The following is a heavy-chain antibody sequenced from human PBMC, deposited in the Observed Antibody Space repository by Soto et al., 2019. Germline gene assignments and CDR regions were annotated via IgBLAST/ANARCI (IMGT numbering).Heavy chain of an antibody. CDR1: GGSISSSSYY. CDR2: IYYSGST. CDR3: ASQAERFLEWLLCFDP. J-gene: IGHJ5*02. D-gene: IGHD3-3*01. Sequence: SETLSLTCTVSGGSISSSSYYWGWIRQPPGKGLEWIGSIYYSGSTYYNPSLKSRVTISVDTSKNQFSLKLSSVTAADTAVYYCASQAERFLEWLLCFDPWGQGTLVTVSS. V-gene: IGHV4-39*01.